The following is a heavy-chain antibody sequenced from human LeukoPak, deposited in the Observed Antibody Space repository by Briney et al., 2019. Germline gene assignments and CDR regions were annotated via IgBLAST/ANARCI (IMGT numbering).Heavy chain of an antibody. Sequence: SETLSLTCTVSGDSISSFYWTWIRQPAGKGLEWIGRIYTSGSTNYNPSLKSRVTISVDTSKNQFSLKLSSVTAADTAVHYCARVRSSLDYGADTHRDAYFDYWGQGTLVTVSS. CDR2: IYTSGST. D-gene: IGHD3-16*01. V-gene: IGHV4-4*07. J-gene: IGHJ4*02. CDR3: ARVRSSLDYGADTHRDAYFDY. CDR1: GDSISSFY.